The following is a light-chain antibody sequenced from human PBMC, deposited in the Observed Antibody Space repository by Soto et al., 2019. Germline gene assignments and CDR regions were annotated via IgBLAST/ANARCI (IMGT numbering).Light chain of an antibody. V-gene: IGKV1-5*03. Sequence: IKMTQSPSTLSGSKGDRVTITCRASQTISSWLAWYQQKPGKAPKLLIDKASTLKSGVPSRFSGSGSGTEFTLTISILHADDVVTYCSQHSNWTLRTFGQGTKVDIK. J-gene: IGKJ1*01. CDR2: KAS. CDR1: QTISSW. CDR3: QHSNWTLRT.